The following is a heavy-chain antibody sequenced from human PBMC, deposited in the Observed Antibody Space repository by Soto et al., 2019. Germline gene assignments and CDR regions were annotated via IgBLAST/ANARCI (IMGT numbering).Heavy chain of an antibody. CDR1: GGSISSYY. D-gene: IGHD3-22*01. CDR2: IYYSGST. Sequence: SETLSLTCTVSGGSISSYYWSWIRQPPGKGLEWIGYIYYSGSTNYNPSLKSRVTISVDTSKNQFSLKLSSVTAADTAVYYCARGGLYYDSSGEFDYWGQGTLVTVSS. CDR3: ARGGLYYDSSGEFDY. V-gene: IGHV4-59*01. J-gene: IGHJ4*02.